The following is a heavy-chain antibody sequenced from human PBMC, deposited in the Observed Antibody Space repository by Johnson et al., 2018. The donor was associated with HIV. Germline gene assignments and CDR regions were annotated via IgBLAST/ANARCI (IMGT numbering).Heavy chain of an antibody. J-gene: IGHJ3*02. CDR1: GFTFSSYA. D-gene: IGHD2-15*01. V-gene: IGHV3-30*04. CDR3: AKAGQMVAATSAFDI. CDR2: ISYDGSNK. Sequence: VQLVESGGGVVQPGRSLRLSCAASGFTFSSYAMHWVRQAPGKGLEWVAVISYDGSNKYYADSVKGRFTISRDNSKNTLYLQMNSLRAEDTAVYYCAKAGQMVAATSAFDIWGQGTIVTVSS.